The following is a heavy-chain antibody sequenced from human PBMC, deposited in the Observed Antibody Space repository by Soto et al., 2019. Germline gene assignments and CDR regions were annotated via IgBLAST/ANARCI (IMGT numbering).Heavy chain of an antibody. CDR1: GYTLTAYY. Sequence: ASVKVSCKASGYTLTAYYMHWVRQAPGQGLEWMGWINPNSGATNYAQKFQGRVTMTRDTSISTAYMDLSRLRSDDTAVYFCARGGLVVANWFDPWGQGTLVTVSS. CDR2: INPNSGAT. V-gene: IGHV1-2*02. CDR3: ARGGLVVANWFDP. J-gene: IGHJ5*02. D-gene: IGHD2-15*01.